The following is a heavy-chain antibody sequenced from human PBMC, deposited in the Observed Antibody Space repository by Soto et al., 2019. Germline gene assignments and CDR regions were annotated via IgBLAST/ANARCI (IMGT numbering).Heavy chain of an antibody. Sequence: GGSLRLSCAASGFTFSNYGMHWVRQAPGKGLEWVAAISYDGSNKYYADSVRGRLTISRDNSKNTLYLQMGSLRAEDTAVYYCARDPSATGTYYADWGQGTLVTVSS. CDR2: ISYDGSNK. CDR1: GFTFSNYG. CDR3: ARDPSATGTYYAD. V-gene: IGHV3-30*03. J-gene: IGHJ4*02. D-gene: IGHD1-26*01.